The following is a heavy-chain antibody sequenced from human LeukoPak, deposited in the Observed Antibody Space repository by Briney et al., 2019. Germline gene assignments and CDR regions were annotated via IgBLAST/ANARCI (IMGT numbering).Heavy chain of an antibody. CDR2: INSGGSST. CDR1: GFTFSSYW. V-gene: IGHV3-74*01. J-gene: IGHJ3*02. CDR3: TRQQLDAFDI. D-gene: IGHD6-13*01. Sequence: PGGSLRLSCAASGFTFSSYWMHWVRQAPGKGLVWVSRINSGGSSTSHADSVKGRFTISRDNAKNTLYLQVNSLRAEDTAVYYCTRQQLDAFDIWGPGTMVTVSS.